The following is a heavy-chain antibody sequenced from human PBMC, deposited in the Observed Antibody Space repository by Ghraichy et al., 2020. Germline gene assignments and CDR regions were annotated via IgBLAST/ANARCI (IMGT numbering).Heavy chain of an antibody. CDR1: GGSISSYY. D-gene: IGHD3-9*01. CDR2: IYSSGGT. J-gene: IGHJ4*02. CDR3: ARYYDILTAFDF. V-gene: IGHV4-59*01. Sequence: SETLSLTCTVSGGSISSYYWTWIRQPPGKGLEWIGYIYSSGGTSYHPSLKSRITMSVDTSKSQFSLKLNSVNAADTAVYYCARYYDILTAFDFWGQGTLVTVSS.